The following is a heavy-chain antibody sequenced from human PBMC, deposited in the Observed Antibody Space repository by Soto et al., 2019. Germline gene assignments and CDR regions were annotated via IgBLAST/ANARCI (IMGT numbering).Heavy chain of an antibody. CDR3: GRDRYGTFDY. D-gene: IGHD4-17*01. Sequence: EVQLVESGGGLVQPGGSLRLSCAASGFTFSSYSMHWFRQAPGKGLVWVSRINSDGSSTIYADSVKGRLTSSRDNAKNTLYRHMNSLRDEDTAVYYCGRDRYGTFDYWVQGTLVIVSS. CDR2: INSDGSST. CDR1: GFTFSSYS. J-gene: IGHJ4*02. V-gene: IGHV3-74*01.